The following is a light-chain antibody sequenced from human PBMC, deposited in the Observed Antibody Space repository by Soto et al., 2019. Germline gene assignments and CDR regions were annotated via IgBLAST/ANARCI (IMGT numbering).Light chain of an antibody. CDR1: QSVSSSY. Sequence: EIVLTQSPATLSLSPGERVTLSCRASQSVSSSYLAWYQQKPGQAPRLLIYGASSRATGIPDRFSGSGSGTDFTLKISRVEAEDVGVYYCMQALQTPTTFGQGTKVDIK. J-gene: IGKJ1*01. V-gene: IGKV3-20*02. CDR2: GAS. CDR3: MQALQTPTT.